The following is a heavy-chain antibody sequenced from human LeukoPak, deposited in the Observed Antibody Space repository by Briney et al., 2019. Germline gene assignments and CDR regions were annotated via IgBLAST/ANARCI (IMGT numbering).Heavy chain of an antibody. J-gene: IGHJ4*02. CDR3: AREIRGYYAAY. D-gene: IGHD3-3*01. CDR1: GFNLVNYA. CDR2: ISYDGSFQ. V-gene: IGHV3-30*04. Sequence: PGGSLRLSCAASGFNLVNYAMHWVRQAPGKGLDWVALISYDGSFQSYADSVKGRFTISRDSSTNTVSLQMNSLRDEDTAMYYCAREIRGYYAAYWGQGILVTVSS.